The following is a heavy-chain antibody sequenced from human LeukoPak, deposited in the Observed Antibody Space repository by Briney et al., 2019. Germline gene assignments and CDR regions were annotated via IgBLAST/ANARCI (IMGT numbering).Heavy chain of an antibody. J-gene: IGHJ4*02. CDR3: ARYYYDSSGYRDPFDY. D-gene: IGHD3-22*01. Sequence: ASVKVSCKASGGTFSSYAISWVRQALGQGLEWMGGIIPIFGTANYAQKFQGRVTITTDESTSTAYMELSSLRSEDTAVYYCARYYYDSSGYRDPFDYWGQGTLVTVSS. V-gene: IGHV1-69*05. CDR2: IIPIFGTA. CDR1: GGTFSSYA.